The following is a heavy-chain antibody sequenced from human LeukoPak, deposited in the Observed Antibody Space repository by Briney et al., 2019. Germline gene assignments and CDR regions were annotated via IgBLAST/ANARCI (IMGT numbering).Heavy chain of an antibody. D-gene: IGHD1-26*01. V-gene: IGHV4-4*09. CDR1: GGSISGYC. Sequence: SETLSLTCTVSGGSISGYCWSWIQQPPGQGLEWIAYIHSNGYTNYNPSLKSRVTISVDTSKNKYSLKVTSVTAADTAMYYCTKREGPMSGSYDYFDPWGQGTLVTVS. J-gene: IGHJ5*02. CDR3: TKREGPMSGSYDYFDP. CDR2: IHSNGYT.